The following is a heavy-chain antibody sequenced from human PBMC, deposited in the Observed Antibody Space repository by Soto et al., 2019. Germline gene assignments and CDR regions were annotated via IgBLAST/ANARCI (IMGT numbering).Heavy chain of an antibody. J-gene: IGHJ1*01. CDR2: IYPGDSDT. CDR3: ARHEGATVISEYFQH. Sequence: GESLKISCKGSGYSFTSYWIGWVRQMPGKGLEWMGIIYPGDSDTRYSPSFQGQVTISADKSISTAYLQWSSLKASDTAVYYCARHEGATVISEYFQHWGRGTLVTVSS. D-gene: IGHD4-17*01. CDR1: GYSFTSYW. V-gene: IGHV5-51*01.